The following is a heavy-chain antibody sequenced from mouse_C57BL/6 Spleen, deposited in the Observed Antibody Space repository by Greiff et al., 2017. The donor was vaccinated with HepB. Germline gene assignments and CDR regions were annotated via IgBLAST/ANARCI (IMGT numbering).Heavy chain of an antibody. J-gene: IGHJ3*01. CDR1: GYTFTSYW. CDR3: ASDYCGSSYDAY. Sequence: QVQLQQPGAELVRPGSSVKLSCKASGYTFTSYWMHWVKQRPIQGLEWIGNIDPSDSETHYNQKFKDKATLTVDKSSSKAYMQLSSLTSEDSAVYYCASDYCGSSYDAYWGQGTLVTVSA. D-gene: IGHD1-1*01. V-gene: IGHV1-52*01. CDR2: IDPSDSET.